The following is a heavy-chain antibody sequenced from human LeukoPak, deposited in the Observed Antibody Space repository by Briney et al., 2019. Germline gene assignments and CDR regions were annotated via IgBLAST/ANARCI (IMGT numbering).Heavy chain of an antibody. CDR2: IKQDGSEE. J-gene: IGHJ4*02. CDR3: EGSHFDY. V-gene: IGHV3-7*01. Sequence: GESLRLSCAASGFTFSSSWMSWVRQAPGKGLEWVANIKQDGSEEYYVDSVKGRFTISRDNARNSLYLQMNSLRAEDTAVYYCEGSHFDYWGQGTLVTVSS. CDR1: GFTFSSSW.